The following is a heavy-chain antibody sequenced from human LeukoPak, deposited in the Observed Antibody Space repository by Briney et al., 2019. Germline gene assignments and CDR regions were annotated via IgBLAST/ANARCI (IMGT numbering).Heavy chain of an antibody. J-gene: IGHJ4*02. CDR2: IIPIFGTA. V-gene: IGHV1-69*06. CDR1: GGTFSSYA. D-gene: IGHD2-2*01. Sequence: ASVKVSCKASGGTFSSYAISWVRQAPGQGLEWMGGIIPIFGTANYAQKFQGRVTITADKSTSTAYMELSSLRSEDTAVYYCAVVVVPAANSFFDYWGRGTLVTVSS. CDR3: AVVVVPAANSFFDY.